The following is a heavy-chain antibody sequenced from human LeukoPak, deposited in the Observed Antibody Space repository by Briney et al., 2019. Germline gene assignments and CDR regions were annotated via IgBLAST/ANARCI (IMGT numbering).Heavy chain of an antibody. CDR2: INHSGST. CDR1: GGSFSGYY. D-gene: IGHD3-16*02. J-gene: IGHJ5*02. Sequence: SETLSLTCAVYGGSFSGYYWSWIRQPPGKGLEWIGEINHSGSTNYNPSLKSRVTISVDTSKNQFSLKLSSVTAADTAVYYCARRDRHYDYIWGSYRITSNWFDLWGQGTLVTVSS. CDR3: ARRDRHYDYIWGSYRITSNWFDL. V-gene: IGHV4-34*01.